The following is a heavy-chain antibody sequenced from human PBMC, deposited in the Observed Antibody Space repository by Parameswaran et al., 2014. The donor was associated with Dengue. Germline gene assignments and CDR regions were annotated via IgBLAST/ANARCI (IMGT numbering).Heavy chain of an antibody. Sequence: VRQMPGKGLEWVANIKQDGSEKYYVDSVKGRFTISRDNAKNSLYLQMNSLRAEDTAVYYCAREGFDCSSTSCYYYGMDVWGQGTTVTVSS. CDR3: AREGFDCSSTSCYYYGMDV. V-gene: IGHV3-7*03. J-gene: IGHJ6*02. D-gene: IGHD2-2*01. CDR2: IKQDGSEK.